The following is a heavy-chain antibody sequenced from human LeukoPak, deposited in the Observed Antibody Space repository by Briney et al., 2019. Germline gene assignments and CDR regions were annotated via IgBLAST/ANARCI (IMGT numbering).Heavy chain of an antibody. CDR3: ARADYGDYVTGAFDI. CDR2: INPSGGST. J-gene: IGHJ3*02. D-gene: IGHD4-17*01. V-gene: IGHV1-46*01. Sequence: ASVKVSCKASGYTFTSYYMHWVRQAPGQGLEWMGIINPSGGSTSYAQKFQGRVTMTRDTSTSTDYMELSSLRSEDTAVYYCARADYGDYVTGAFDIWGQGTMVTVSS. CDR1: GYTFTSYY.